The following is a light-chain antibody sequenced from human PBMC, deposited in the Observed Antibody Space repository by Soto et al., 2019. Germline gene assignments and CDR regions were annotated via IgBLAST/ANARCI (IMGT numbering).Light chain of an antibody. Sequence: DIQMTQSPSRLSASVGDRVTITCRASQSIGYWLAWYQQKPGKAPKLLIYAASTLETGVPSRFSGSGFGAEFNLTIASLQPDDSATYYCQQYNSFSKTFGRGTKVEIK. CDR3: QQYNSFSKT. V-gene: IGKV1-5*01. J-gene: IGKJ4*02. CDR2: AAS. CDR1: QSIGYW.